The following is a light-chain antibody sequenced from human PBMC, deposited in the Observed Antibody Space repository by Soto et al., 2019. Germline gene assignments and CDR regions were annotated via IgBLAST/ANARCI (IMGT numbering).Light chain of an antibody. Sequence: DIQLTQSPSFLSASVGDRVTITCRASQAISSYLAWYQQKPGKAPKVLIYAASTLQSGVPPRFSGSGSGTEFTLTISSLQPEDFASYYCQQLNSYPLTFGGGTKVEV. CDR1: QAISSY. CDR2: AAS. J-gene: IGKJ4*01. V-gene: IGKV1-9*01. CDR3: QQLNSYPLT.